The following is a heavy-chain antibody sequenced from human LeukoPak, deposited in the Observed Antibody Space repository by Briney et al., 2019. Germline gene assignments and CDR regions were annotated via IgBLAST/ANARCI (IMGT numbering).Heavy chain of an antibody. V-gene: IGHV3-7*01. J-gene: IGHJ4*02. CDR3: ARDGFYYALDY. Sequence: PGGSLRLSCAASGFTFTNYWMGCVRQAPGKGPEWVANIKQDGSEKCSVDSVKGRFTISRDNANNSLYLQMNSLRAEDTAVYYCARDGFYYALDYWGQGSLVTVSS. CDR1: GFTFTNYW. D-gene: IGHD3-10*01. CDR2: IKQDGSEK.